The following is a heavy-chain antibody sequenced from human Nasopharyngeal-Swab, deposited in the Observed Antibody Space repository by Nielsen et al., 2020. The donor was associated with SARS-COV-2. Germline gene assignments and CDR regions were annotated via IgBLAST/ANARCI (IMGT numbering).Heavy chain of an antibody. J-gene: IGHJ6*02. CDR1: GFTFSSYS. D-gene: IGHD3-3*01. CDR3: ARERIDWSGSNYYYYYGMDV. CDR2: ISSSSSYI. V-gene: IGHV3-21*01. Sequence: GGSLRLSCAASGFTFSSYSMNWVRQAPGKGLEWVSSISSSSSYIYYADSVKGRFTISRDNAKNSLYLQMNSLRAEDTAVYYCARERIDWSGSNYYYYYGMDVWGQGTTVTVSS.